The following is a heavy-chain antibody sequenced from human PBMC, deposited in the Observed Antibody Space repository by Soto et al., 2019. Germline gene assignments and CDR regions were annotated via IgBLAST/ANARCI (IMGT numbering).Heavy chain of an antibody. J-gene: IGHJ4*02. CDR1: GFTFSSYA. D-gene: IGHD3-10*01. CDR2: ISGSGGST. V-gene: IGHV3-23*01. Sequence: EVQLLESGGGLVQPGGSLRLSCAASGFTFSSYAMSWVRQAPGKGLEWVSAISGSGGSTYYADSVKGRFTISRDNSKITLYLQMHSLRAEDTAVYYCAKAPTTFGSGSYYYYWVQGTLVTVSS. CDR3: AKAPTTFGSGSYYYY.